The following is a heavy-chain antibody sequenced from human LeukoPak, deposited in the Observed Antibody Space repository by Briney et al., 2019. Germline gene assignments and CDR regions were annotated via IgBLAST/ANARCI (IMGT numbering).Heavy chain of an antibody. CDR1: GGSISSYY. V-gene: IGHV4-4*07. D-gene: IGHD3-3*01. CDR3: AREGITIFGVVIPYYMDV. CDR2: IYGSGGT. Sequence: SETLSLTCTVSGGSISSYYWSWIRQPAGKGLEWIGRIYGSGGTNYNSSLKSRVTMSADTSKNQFSLKLSSVTAADTAVYYCAREGITIFGVVIPYYMDVWGKGTTVTVSS. J-gene: IGHJ6*03.